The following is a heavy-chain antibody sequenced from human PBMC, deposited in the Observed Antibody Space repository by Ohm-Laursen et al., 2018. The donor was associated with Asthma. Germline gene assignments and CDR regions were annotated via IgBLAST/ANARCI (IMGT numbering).Heavy chain of an antibody. J-gene: IGHJ4*02. CDR2: IGGRGDVS. V-gene: IGHV3-23*01. Sequence: SLRLSCAASGYTFSRYSIHWVRQVPGKGLEWVSGIGGRGDVSYYADSVKGRFTISRDNSKNTVYLDMNSLRAEDTAVYYCAKGLVYCESGCQSWGQGTPITVSS. CDR3: AKGLVYCESGCQS. D-gene: IGHD2-21*01. CDR1: GYTFSRYS.